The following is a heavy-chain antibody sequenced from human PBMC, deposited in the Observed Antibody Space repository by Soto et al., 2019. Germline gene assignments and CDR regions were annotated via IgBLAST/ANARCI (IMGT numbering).Heavy chain of an antibody. D-gene: IGHD4-17*01. CDR2: IYYSGST. V-gene: IGHV4-30-2*02. Sequence: SLTCAVSGGSISSGGYSWSWIRQPPGKGLEWIVYIYYSGSTNYNPSLKSRVTISVDTSKNQFSLKLSSVTAADTAVYYCAATPDYGGNSYAFDIWGQGTMVTVSS. J-gene: IGHJ3*02. CDR3: AATPDYGGNSYAFDI. CDR1: GGSISSGGYS.